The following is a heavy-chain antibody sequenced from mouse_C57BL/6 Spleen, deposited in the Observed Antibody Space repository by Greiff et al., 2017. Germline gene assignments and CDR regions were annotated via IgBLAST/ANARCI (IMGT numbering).Heavy chain of an antibody. CDR3: ARKIYYGIFDY. CDR2: IDPSDSYT. J-gene: IGHJ2*01. CDR1: GYTFTSYW. Sequence: QVQLQQPGAELVKPGASVKLSCKASGYTFTSYWMQWVKQRPGQGLEWIGEIDPSDSYTNYNQKFKGKATLTVDTSSRPAYMQLSSLTSEDSAVYYCARKIYYGIFDYWGPGTTLTVSA. D-gene: IGHD2-1*01. V-gene: IGHV1-50*01.